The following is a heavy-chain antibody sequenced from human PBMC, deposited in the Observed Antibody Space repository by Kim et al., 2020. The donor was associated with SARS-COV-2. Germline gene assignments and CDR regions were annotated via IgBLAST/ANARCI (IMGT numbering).Heavy chain of an antibody. D-gene: IGHD4-17*01. J-gene: IGHJ4*02. V-gene: IGHV4-34*01. CDR3: ARASGRLTVTTIDY. CDR2: INHSGST. Sequence: SETLSLTCAVYGGSFSGYYWSWIRQPPGKGLEWIGEINHSGSTNYNPSLKSRVTISVDTSKNQFSLKLSSVTAADTAVYYCARASGRLTVTTIDYWGQGTLVTVSS. CDR1: GGSFSGYY.